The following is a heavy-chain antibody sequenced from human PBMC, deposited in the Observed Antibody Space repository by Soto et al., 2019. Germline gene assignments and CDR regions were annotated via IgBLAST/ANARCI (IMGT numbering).Heavy chain of an antibody. Sequence: VSVKVSCKASGYTFTSYYRRWVRQAPGQGLEWMGIINPSGGSTSYAQKFQGRVTMTRDTSTGTVYMELSSLRSEDTAVYYCARDSSSSSSSPTYDAFDIWGQGTMVTVSS. CDR1: GYTFTSYY. CDR3: ARDSSSSSSSPTYDAFDI. CDR2: INPSGGST. J-gene: IGHJ3*02. D-gene: IGHD6-6*01. V-gene: IGHV1-46*03.